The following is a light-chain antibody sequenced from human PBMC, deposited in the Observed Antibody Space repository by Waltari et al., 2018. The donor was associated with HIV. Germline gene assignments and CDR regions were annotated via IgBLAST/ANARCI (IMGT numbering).Light chain of an antibody. V-gene: IGKV3-20*01. CDR3: QQYGSSPQT. CDR2: GAS. CDR1: QTVSSTS. J-gene: IGKJ1*01. Sequence: EIVLTQSPGTLSLSPGERATLSCRASQTVSSTSLAWYQQKPGQAPRLLIYGASSRATDIPDRFGGSGSGTDFTLTISRLEPEDVAVYYCQQYGSSPQTFGQGTKVEIK.